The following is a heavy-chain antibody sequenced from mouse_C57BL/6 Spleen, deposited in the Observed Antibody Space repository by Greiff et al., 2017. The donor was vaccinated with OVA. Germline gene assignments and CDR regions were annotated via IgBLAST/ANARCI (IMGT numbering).Heavy chain of an antibody. J-gene: IGHJ2*01. CDR3: TRGGSDGFLYYFDY. D-gene: IGHD2-3*01. Sequence: EVKLMESGEGLVKPGGSLKLSCAASGFTFSSYAMSWVRQTPEKRLEWVAYISSGGDYIYYADTVKGRFTISRDNARNTLYLQMSSLKSEDTAMYYCTRGGSDGFLYYFDYWGQGTTLTVSS. V-gene: IGHV5-9-1*02. CDR2: ISSGGDYI. CDR1: GFTFSSYA.